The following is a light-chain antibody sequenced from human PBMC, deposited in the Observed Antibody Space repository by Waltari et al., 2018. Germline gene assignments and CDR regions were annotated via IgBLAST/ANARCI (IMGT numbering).Light chain of an antibody. CDR3: SSYAGSNNRGV. V-gene: IGLV2-8*01. CDR1: SSDVGGYNS. Sequence: QSALTQPPSASGSPGQSVTIACTGTSSDVGGYNSVYWYQQHPGKAPKLMSYEVSKRPSGVPDRFSGSKSGNTASLTVSGLQAEDEADYYCSSYAGSNNRGVFGGGTKLTVL. J-gene: IGLJ2*01. CDR2: EVS.